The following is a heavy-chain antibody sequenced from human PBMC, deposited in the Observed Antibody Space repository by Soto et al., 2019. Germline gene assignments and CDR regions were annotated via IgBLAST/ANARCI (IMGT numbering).Heavy chain of an antibody. J-gene: IGHJ6*02. V-gene: IGHV1-2*02. Sequence: GASLKVACKASGYSFTGYYMHWVRQAPGQGLEWMGWINPNSGGTNYAQKFQGRVTMTRDTSISTAYMELSRLRSDDTAVYYCARDVSYGYIDYDGMDVWGQGTTVTVSS. D-gene: IGHD5-18*01. CDR2: INPNSGGT. CDR3: ARDVSYGYIDYDGMDV. CDR1: GYSFTGYY.